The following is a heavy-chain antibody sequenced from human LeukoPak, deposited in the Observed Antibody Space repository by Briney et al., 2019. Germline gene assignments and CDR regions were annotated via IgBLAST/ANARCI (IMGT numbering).Heavy chain of an antibody. CDR2: IYHSGST. J-gene: IGHJ5*02. D-gene: IGHD2-15*01. CDR1: GGSISSGGYS. V-gene: IGHV4-30-2*01. CDR3: ARSLCSGGSCPNWFDP. Sequence: SETLSLTCAVSGGSISSGGYSWSWIRQPPGKGLEWIGYIYHSGSTYYNPSLKSRVTISVDRSKNQFSLKLSSVTAADTAVYYCARSLCSGGSCPNWFDPWGQGTLVTVSS.